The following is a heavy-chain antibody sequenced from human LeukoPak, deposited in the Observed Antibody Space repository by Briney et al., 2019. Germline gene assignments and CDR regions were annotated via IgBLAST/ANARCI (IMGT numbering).Heavy chain of an antibody. V-gene: IGHV3-30*03. J-gene: IGHJ4*02. CDR3: SRALSNTVRGVGDY. CDR1: GVTFSTYG. CDR2: ISYDGSTK. Sequence: GGSLRLFCTASGVTFSTYGMHWVRQAPGKGLEWVTLISYDGSTKYYSDSVKGRFTLSRDNSKNTLYLQMNSLRAEDTAVYYCSRALSNTVRGVGDYWGQGTLVTVSS. D-gene: IGHD3-10*01.